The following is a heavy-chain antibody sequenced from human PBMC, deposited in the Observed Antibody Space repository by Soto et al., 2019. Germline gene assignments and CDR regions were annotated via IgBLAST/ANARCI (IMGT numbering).Heavy chain of an antibody. CDR1: GASVNSYY. V-gene: IGHV4-59*02. CDR3: GRDLLATASARWYFYYGLDG. J-gene: IGHJ6*02. CDR2: IFNSGTI. D-gene: IGHD3-3*02. Sequence: PSETLSLTCSVFGASVNSYYWSWIRQSPGRGLEWIGHIFNSGTIHYNPSLKSRVTMSVDSSKNQVSLKMNSGTAADTAIYYCGRDLLATASARWYFYYGLDGWGQGTAVTVAS.